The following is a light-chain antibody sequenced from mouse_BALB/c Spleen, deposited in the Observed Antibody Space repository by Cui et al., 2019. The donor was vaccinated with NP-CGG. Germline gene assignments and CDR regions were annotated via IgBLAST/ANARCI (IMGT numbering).Light chain of an antibody. CDR2: GTN. CDR1: TGAVTTSNY. J-gene: IGLJ1*01. V-gene: IGLV1*01. CDR3: VLWYSNHWV. Sequence: QAVVTQASALTTSPGETVTLTCRSSTGAVTTSNYANWVQEKPDHLFTGLISGTNDRAPGVPARFSGSLIGDKAALTITGAQTEDEAIYFCVLWYSNHWVFGGGTKLTVL.